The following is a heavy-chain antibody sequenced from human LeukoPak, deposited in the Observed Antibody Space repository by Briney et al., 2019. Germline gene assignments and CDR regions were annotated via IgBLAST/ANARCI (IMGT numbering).Heavy chain of an antibody. CDR1: GGSISSSPYY. D-gene: IGHD5-12*01. J-gene: IGHJ4*02. V-gene: IGHV4-39*07. CDR3: ASLIVATIIGVKIDY. Sequence: SETLSLTCTVSGGSISSSPYYWGWIRQPPGKGLEWIGTIYYSGSTYYNPSLKSRVTISVDTSKNQFSLKLTSVTAADTAVYYCASLIVATIIGVKIDYWGQGTLVTVSS. CDR2: IYYSGST.